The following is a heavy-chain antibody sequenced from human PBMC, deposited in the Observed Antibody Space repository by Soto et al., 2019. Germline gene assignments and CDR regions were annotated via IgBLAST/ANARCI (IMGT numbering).Heavy chain of an antibody. CDR2: IWYDGNSK. V-gene: IGHV3-33*01. Sequence: QEQLVESGGGVVQPGGSLRLSCTTSGLTFSNYGFHWIRQAPGKGLEWVAVIWYDGNSKFHPDSVKGRFTISRDNSESKLYLQMNSLRPEDTAVYYCATVDNYYGSAFWGQGTLVTVSS. CDR1: GLTFSNYG. D-gene: IGHD3-10*01. CDR3: ATVDNYYGSAF. J-gene: IGHJ4*02.